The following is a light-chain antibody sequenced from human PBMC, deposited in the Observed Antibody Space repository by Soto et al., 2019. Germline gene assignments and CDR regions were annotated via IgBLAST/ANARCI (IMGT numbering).Light chain of an antibody. CDR3: SSYTSSSTLV. Sequence: QSALTQPASVSGSPGQSITISCTGTSSDVGGYNYVSWYQQHPGKAPKLMIYEVSNRPSGVSNRFSGSKSGNTASLTISGLQAEDEAEYYCSSYTSSSTLVFGTGNKLTVL. CDR1: SSDVGGYNY. J-gene: IGLJ1*01. V-gene: IGLV2-14*01. CDR2: EVS.